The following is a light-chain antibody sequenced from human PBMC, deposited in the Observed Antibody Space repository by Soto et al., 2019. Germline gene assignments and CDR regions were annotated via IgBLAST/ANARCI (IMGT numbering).Light chain of an antibody. CDR3: QAYXXSLTASV. CDR1: TSNLGAGYD. V-gene: IGLV1-40*01. Sequence: QSVLTQPPSVSGAPGQRVTLSCTGNTSNLGAGYDVHWYQQLPGAAPKLVIFGNRNRPSGVPERFSGSKSGTSASLAITGXXXXXXXXYXXQAYXXSLTASVFGGGTKLTVL. J-gene: IGLJ3*02. CDR2: GNR.